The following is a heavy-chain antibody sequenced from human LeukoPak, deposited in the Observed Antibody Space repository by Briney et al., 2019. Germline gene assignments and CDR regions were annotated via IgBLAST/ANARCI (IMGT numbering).Heavy chain of an antibody. CDR1: GDSVSSNSAA. CDR3: ARAEGAYYDSSGYYVIDWYFDL. D-gene: IGHD3-22*01. J-gene: IGHJ2*01. V-gene: IGHV6-1*01. Sequence: SQTLSLTCAISGDSVSSNSAAWNWIRQSPSRGLEWLGRTYYRSKWYNDYAVSVKSRITINPDTSKNQFSLQLNSVTPEDTAVYYCARAEGAYYDSSGYYVIDWYFDLWGRGTLVTVSS. CDR2: TYYRSKWYN.